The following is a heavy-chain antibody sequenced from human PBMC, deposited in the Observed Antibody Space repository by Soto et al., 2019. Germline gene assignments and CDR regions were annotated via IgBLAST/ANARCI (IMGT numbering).Heavy chain of an antibody. D-gene: IGHD3-22*01. CDR3: ARDSSGYNWFDT. CDR1: GVSIISSY. CDR2: VYYSGTT. V-gene: IGHV4-59*01. Sequence: SEXLSLTCSGSGVSIISSYWTWLRQPPGKGLEWIGYVYYSGTTNYNPSLKSRVTISVDTSKNEFSLKLSSVTAADTDVYYCARDSSGYNWFDTWGQGTMVTVS. J-gene: IGHJ5*02.